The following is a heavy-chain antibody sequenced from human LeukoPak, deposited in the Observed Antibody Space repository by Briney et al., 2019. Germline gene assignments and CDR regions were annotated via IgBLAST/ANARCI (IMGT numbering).Heavy chain of an antibody. CDR2: INPNSGGT. V-gene: IGHV1-2*02. CDR1: RYTFTGYY. J-gene: IGHJ2*01. CDR3: ARHPGKVTNDWYFDL. Sequence: ASVKVSYKASRYTFTGYYMHWVRQAPGQGLEWMGWINPNSGGTNYAQKFQGRVTMTRDTSITTAYMELSRLSSDDTAVYYCARHPGKVTNDWYFDLWGRGTLVTVSS. D-gene: IGHD4-23*01.